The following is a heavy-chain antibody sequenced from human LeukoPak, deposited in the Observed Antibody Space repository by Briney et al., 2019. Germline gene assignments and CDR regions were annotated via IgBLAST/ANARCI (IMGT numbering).Heavy chain of an antibody. CDR1: GGSFSGYY. V-gene: IGHV4-34*01. CDR3: ARNQDTDFDY. Sequence: SETLSLTCAVYGGSFSGYYWSWIRQPPGKGLGWIGEINHSGSTNYNPSLKSRVTISVDTSKNQFSLKLSSVTAADTAVYYCARNQDTDFDYWGQGTPVTVSS. CDR2: INHSGST. J-gene: IGHJ4*02.